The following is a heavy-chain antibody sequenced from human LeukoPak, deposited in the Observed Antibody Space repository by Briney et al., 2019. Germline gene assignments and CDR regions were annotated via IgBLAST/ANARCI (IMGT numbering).Heavy chain of an antibody. Sequence: GGSLRLSCAASGFTFSSYGMHWVRQAPGKGLEWEAVIWYDGSNKYYADSVKGRFTISRDNSKNTLYLQMNSLRAEDTAVYYCARDIPTYYDFWSGSTDYWGQGTLVTVSS. CDR1: GFTFSSYG. CDR3: ARDIPTYYDFWSGSTDY. J-gene: IGHJ4*02. CDR2: IWYDGSNK. D-gene: IGHD3-3*01. V-gene: IGHV3-33*01.